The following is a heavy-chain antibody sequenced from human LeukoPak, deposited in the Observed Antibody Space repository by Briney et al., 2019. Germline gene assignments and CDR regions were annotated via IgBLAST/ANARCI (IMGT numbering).Heavy chain of an antibody. J-gene: IGHJ4*02. CDR2: IYYSGST. CDR1: GDXVNSGSYY. CDR3: ARRSLQQYTTSFDY. D-gene: IGHD2-2*02. V-gene: IGHV4-61*01. Sequence: SETLSLTCTVSGDXVNSGSYYWSWIRQPPGKGLEWIGYIYYSGSTNYNPSLKSRVTISVDTSKNQFSLKLSSVTAADTAVYYCARRSLQQYTTSFDYWGQGTLVTVSS.